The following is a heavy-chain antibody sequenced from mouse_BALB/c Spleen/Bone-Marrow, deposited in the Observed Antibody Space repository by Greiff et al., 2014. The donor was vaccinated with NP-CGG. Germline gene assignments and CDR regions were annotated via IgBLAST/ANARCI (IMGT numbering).Heavy chain of an antibody. CDR1: GYTFTSYW. Sequence: QVQLQQSGAELVKPGTSVKMSCKASGYTFTSYWMHWVKQRPGQGLEWIGDIYPGNDSTNYNEKFKSKATLTVGTSSSTAYMQLSSLTSEDSAVYYCAREKDWVFDYWGQGTTLTVSS. D-gene: IGHD4-1*01. CDR3: AREKDWVFDY. J-gene: IGHJ2*01. CDR2: IYPGNDST. V-gene: IGHV1-55*01.